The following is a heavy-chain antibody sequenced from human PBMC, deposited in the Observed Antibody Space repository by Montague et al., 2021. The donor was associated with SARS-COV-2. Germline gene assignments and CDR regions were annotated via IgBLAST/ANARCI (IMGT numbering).Heavy chain of an antibody. Sequence: SETLSLTCAVYGGSFSGYYWSWIRQPPGKGLEWIGEINHSGSTNYNPSLKSRGTISVDTSKNQFSLKLSSVTAADTAVYYCARVRYYGSGTSLGMDVWGHGTMVTVSS. D-gene: IGHD3-10*01. J-gene: IGHJ6*02. CDR2: INHSGST. CDR3: ARVRYYGSGTSLGMDV. V-gene: IGHV4-34*01. CDR1: GGSFSGYY.